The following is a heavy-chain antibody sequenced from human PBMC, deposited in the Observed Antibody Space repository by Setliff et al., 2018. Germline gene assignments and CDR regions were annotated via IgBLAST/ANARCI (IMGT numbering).Heavy chain of an antibody. V-gene: IGHV1-69*05. Sequence: GASVKVSCKASGGTFSSYGISWVRQAPGQGLEWMGGTIPIFGTTDYAQKFRGRVTIITDESTSTAFMQLSSLRSEDTAVYYCARVRDCSGGICHRGFHHYMDVWGKGTTVTVSS. CDR3: ARVRDCSGGICHRGFHHYMDV. D-gene: IGHD2-15*01. CDR1: GGTFSSYG. J-gene: IGHJ6*03. CDR2: TIPIFGTT.